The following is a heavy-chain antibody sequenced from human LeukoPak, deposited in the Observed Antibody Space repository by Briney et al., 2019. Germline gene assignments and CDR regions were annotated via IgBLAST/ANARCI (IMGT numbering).Heavy chain of an antibody. J-gene: IGHJ4*02. CDR2: IYYSGGT. CDR1: GGSIRSYY. D-gene: IGHD2-2*01. V-gene: IGHV4-59*01. Sequence: SETLSLTCTVSGGSIRSYYWSWIRQPPGEGLEWIGYIYYSGGTNYNPSLKSRVTISVDTPKNQFSLKLSSVTAADTAVYYCARVPEGGYIDYWGQGTLVTVSS. CDR3: ARVPEGGYIDY.